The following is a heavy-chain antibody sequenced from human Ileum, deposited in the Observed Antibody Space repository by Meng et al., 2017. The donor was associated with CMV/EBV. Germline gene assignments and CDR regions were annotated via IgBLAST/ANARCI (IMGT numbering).Heavy chain of an antibody. Sequence: VQLQESGPGLVKTSETRSLTCYVSGGSISNYYWSWIRQPAGKGLEWIAHIYTSGTTNYNPSLKSRVTMSVDTSRNQFSLKLTSVTAADTAVYYCARNYGSGNWNFFHYWGQGTLVTVSS. CDR3: ARNYGSGNWNFFHY. CDR1: GGSISNYY. D-gene: IGHD3-10*01. V-gene: IGHV4-4*07. J-gene: IGHJ4*02. CDR2: IYTSGTT.